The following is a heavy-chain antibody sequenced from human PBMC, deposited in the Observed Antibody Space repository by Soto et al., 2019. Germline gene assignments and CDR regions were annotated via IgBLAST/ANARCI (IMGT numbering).Heavy chain of an antibody. V-gene: IGHV1-58*01. J-gene: IGHJ4*02. CDR2: IVVGSGNT. D-gene: IGHD3-22*01. CDR3: AADSKNYYDSSGYLYYFDY. CDR1: GFTFTSSA. Sequence: QMQLVQSGPEVKKPGTSVKVSCKASGFTFTSSAVQWVRQARGQRLEWIGWIVVGSGNTNYAQKFQERVTITRDMSTSTGYMELSSLSSEDTAVYYCAADSKNYYDSSGYLYYFDYWGQGTLVTVSS.